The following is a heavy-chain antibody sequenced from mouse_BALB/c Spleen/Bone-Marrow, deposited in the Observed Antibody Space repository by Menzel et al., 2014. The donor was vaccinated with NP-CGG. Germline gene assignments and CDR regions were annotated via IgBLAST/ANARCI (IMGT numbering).Heavy chain of an antibody. CDR3: ARSRLRGYYFDY. Sequence: EVQLVESGGGLVQPGGSRNLSCAASGFTFSSFGMHWVRQAPEKGLEWVAYISSGSSTIYYADTLKGRFTISRDNPKNTLFLQMTSLRSEDTAMYYCARSRLRGYYFDYWGQGTTLTVSS. CDR2: ISSGSSTI. J-gene: IGHJ2*01. D-gene: IGHD3-2*02. CDR1: GFTFSSFG. V-gene: IGHV5-17*02.